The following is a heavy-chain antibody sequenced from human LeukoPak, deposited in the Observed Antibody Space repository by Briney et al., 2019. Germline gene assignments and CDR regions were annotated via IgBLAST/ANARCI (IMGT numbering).Heavy chain of an antibody. V-gene: IGHV3-74*03. D-gene: IGHD4-17*01. CDR2: LSGDCSST. J-gene: IGHJ4*02. CDR1: VFTFSTYW. CDR3: ARASTTVPNLLDN. Sequence: PGWSLRLSFVASVFTFSTYWMPWVRQAPAKELLWVSLLSGDCSSTKYADSLQDRYTISSDNAMKTLSLSINRLSDSDTAVYFCARASTTVPNLLDNWGQGTLVTVSS.